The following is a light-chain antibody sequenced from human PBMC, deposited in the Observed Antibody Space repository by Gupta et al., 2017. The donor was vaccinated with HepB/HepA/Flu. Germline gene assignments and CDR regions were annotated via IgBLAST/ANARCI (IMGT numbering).Light chain of an antibody. CDR1: KLGNNF. Sequence: SDELTQLPSISVSPGQTASTTCSGDKLGNNFVYWYQQKPGQSPVLVMFQNSKRPSGIPERFSGSNSGNTATLTISGTQAMDEADYYCQAWDSTTVVFGGGTKVTVL. J-gene: IGLJ3*02. CDR2: QNS. V-gene: IGLV3-1*01. CDR3: QAWDSTTVV.